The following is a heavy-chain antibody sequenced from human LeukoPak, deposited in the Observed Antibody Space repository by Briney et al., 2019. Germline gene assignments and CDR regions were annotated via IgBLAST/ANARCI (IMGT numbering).Heavy chain of an antibody. CDR1: GFTFSSYS. D-gene: IGHD6-13*01. V-gene: IGHV3-21*01. CDR2: ISSSSSYI. Sequence: GGSLRLSCAASGFTFSSYSMNWVRQAPGKGLEWVSSISSSSSYIYYADSVKGRFTISRDNAKNSLYLQMNSLRAEDTAVYYCATPAAGPGAEYSLYWGQGTLVIVSS. J-gene: IGHJ1*01. CDR3: ATPAAGPGAEYSLY.